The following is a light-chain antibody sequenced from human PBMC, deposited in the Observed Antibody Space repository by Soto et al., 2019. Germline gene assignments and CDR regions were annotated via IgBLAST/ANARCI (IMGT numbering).Light chain of an antibody. CDR2: DAS. CDR3: QQYNTWPPWT. Sequence: ILMTQAPATLSVSPGERATLSCRASQSVSNNLAWYQQKPGQAPRLLIYDASTRATGIPAKFSSSGSGTEFTLTISGLQSEDFAVYYCQQYNTWPPWTFGQGTKVEIK. V-gene: IGKV3-15*01. J-gene: IGKJ1*01. CDR1: QSVSNN.